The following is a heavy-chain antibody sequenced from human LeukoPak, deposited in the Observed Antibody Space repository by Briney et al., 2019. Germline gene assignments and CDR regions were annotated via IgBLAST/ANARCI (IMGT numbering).Heavy chain of an antibody. D-gene: IGHD3-22*01. CDR1: GFTFSSYG. Sequence: GGSLRLSCAASGFTFSSYGMHWVRQAPGKGLEWVAFIRYDGSNKYYADSVKGRFTISRDNSKNTLYLQMNSMRAEDKAVYYCATPKGYYDSSGYSTFDYWGQGTLVTVSS. J-gene: IGHJ4*02. V-gene: IGHV3-30*02. CDR3: ATPKGYYDSSGYSTFDY. CDR2: IRYDGSNK.